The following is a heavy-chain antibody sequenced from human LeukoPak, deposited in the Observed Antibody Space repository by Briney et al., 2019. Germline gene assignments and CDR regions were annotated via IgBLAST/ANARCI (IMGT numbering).Heavy chain of an antibody. Sequence: SLRLSCAASGFTFDDYAMHWVRQAPGKGLEWVSGISWNSGSIGYADSVKGRFTISRDNAKNSLYLQMNSLRAEDTALYYCAKDGGNGYDPFDYWGQGTLVTVSS. J-gene: IGHJ4*02. CDR2: ISWNSGSI. CDR3: AKDGGNGYDPFDY. CDR1: GFTFDDYA. D-gene: IGHD5-12*01. V-gene: IGHV3-9*01.